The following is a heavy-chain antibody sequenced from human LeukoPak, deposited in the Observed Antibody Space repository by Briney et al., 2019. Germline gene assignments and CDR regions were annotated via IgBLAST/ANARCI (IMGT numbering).Heavy chain of an antibody. V-gene: IGHV3-7*01. CDR1: GFTFSDYW. J-gene: IGHJ4*02. Sequence: GGSLRLSCAASGFTFSDYWMNWVRQVPGRGLQWVANINRDGNDKYYVDSVEGRFTISRDNAKRSLYLQLDYLRGEDTAIYYCARVGAWELQRVFDNWGQGTLVTVSS. CDR3: ARVGAWELQRVFDN. CDR2: INRDGNDK. D-gene: IGHD1-26*01.